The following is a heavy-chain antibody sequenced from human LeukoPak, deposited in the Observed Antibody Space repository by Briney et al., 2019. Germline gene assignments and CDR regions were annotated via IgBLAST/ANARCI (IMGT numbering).Heavy chain of an antibody. V-gene: IGHV3-48*03. Sequence: PGGSLRLSCAASGFTFSSYEMNWVRQAPGKGLEWVSYISSSGSTIYYADSVKGRFTISRDNSKNTLYLQMDSLRAEDTAVYYCAKGGYGSLDYWGQGTLVTVSS. D-gene: IGHD5-12*01. CDR1: GFTFSSYE. CDR2: ISSSGSTI. J-gene: IGHJ4*02. CDR3: AKGGYGSLDY.